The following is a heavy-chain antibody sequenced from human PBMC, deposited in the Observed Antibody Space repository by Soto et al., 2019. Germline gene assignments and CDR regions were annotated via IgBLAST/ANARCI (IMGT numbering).Heavy chain of an antibody. D-gene: IGHD5-18*01. Sequence: SETLSLTCTVSGGSVSSGVYYWSWIRQPPGKGLEWIGYIYYSGSTNNNPSLKSRVTISVDTSKNQFSLKLSSVTAADTAVYYCARVAMVGLQIRAGDAFDSWGPGTMVNVSS. CDR2: IYYSGST. J-gene: IGHJ3*02. CDR3: ARVAMVGLQIRAGDAFDS. V-gene: IGHV4-61*08. CDR1: GGSVSSGVYY.